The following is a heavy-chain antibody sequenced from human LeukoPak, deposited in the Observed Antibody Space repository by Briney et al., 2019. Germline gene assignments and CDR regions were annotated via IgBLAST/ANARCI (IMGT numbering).Heavy chain of an antibody. J-gene: IGHJ4*02. D-gene: IGHD4-17*01. CDR1: GFTFSSYS. CDR2: ISSSSSYI. CDR3: AKTLFSSYGDYLLGD. V-gene: IGHV3-21*01. Sequence: PGGSLRLSCAASGFTFSSYSMNWVRQAPGKGLEWVSSISSSSSYIYYADSVKGRFTISRDNAKNSLYLQMNSLRAEDTAVYYCAKTLFSSYGDYLLGDWGQGTLVTVSS.